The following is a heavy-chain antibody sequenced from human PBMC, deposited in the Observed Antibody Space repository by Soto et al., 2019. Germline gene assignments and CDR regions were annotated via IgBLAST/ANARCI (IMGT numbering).Heavy chain of an antibody. CDR2: IYYNGHA. CDR1: GGSINTNNYY. CDR3: ATIMVAATRHGDIDY. Sequence: SETLSLTCSVSGGSINTNNYYWGWIRQSPGQGLEWIGSIYYNGHANYNPSLKGRVTISQDTSKNQFFLTLTSMTAADTATYYCATIMVAATRHGDIDYWGRGTLVTVSS. D-gene: IGHD2-15*01. V-gene: IGHV4-39*01. J-gene: IGHJ4*02.